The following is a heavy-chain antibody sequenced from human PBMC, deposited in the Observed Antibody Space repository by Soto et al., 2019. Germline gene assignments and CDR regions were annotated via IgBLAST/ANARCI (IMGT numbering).Heavy chain of an antibody. J-gene: IGHJ4*02. CDR1: GFTFSDYY. V-gene: IGHV3-11*01. CDR3: ARVGSIAAAGTPDY. CDR2: ISGSGSTI. Sequence: GGSLRLSCAASGFTFSDYYMSWFRQAPGKGLEWVSYISGSGSTIHDADSVKGRFTISRDNAKNSLYLQMNSLRAEDTAVYYCARVGSIAAAGTPDYWGKGTLVTVSS. D-gene: IGHD6-13*01.